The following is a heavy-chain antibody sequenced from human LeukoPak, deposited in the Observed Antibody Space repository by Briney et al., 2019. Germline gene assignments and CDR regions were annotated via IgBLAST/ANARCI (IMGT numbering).Heavy chain of an antibody. CDR2: ISSSGSTI. Sequence: GGSLRLSCAASGFTFSSCEMNWVRQAPGKGLEWVSYISSSGSTIYYADSVKGRFTISRDNAKNSLYLQMNSLRAEDTAVYYCAGALRGPFYRGWFDPWGQGTLVTVSS. CDR1: GFTFSSCE. D-gene: IGHD3-10*01. V-gene: IGHV3-48*03. CDR3: AGALRGPFYRGWFDP. J-gene: IGHJ5*02.